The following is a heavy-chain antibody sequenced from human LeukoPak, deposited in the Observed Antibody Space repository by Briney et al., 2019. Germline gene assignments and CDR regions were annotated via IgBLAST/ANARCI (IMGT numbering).Heavy chain of an antibody. CDR3: ASGAWAARLNS. D-gene: IGHD4-23*01. CDR2: IFDGKTI. Sequence: XWXRXXPXXXLEWIGDIFDGKTINYNPSLKSRVTISAATSSQQFSLNLKSVTAADTAVYFCASGAWAARLNSWAQGALVIVSS. J-gene: IGHJ4*02. V-gene: IGHV4-34*12.